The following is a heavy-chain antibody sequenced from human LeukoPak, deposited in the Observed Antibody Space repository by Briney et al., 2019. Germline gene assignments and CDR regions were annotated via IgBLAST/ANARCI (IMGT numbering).Heavy chain of an antibody. J-gene: IGHJ4*02. CDR2: INSDGSVT. CDR3: AREGRDYRYEC. V-gene: IGHV3-74*01. CDR1: GFTFSSYW. Sequence: PGGSLRLSCAASGFTFSSYWLHWVRQAPGKGLVWVSRINSDGSVTYDADFVKGRFTISRDNAKNTVYLQMNSLRAEDTAVYYCAREGRDYRYECWGRGTLVTVSS. D-gene: IGHD3-10*01.